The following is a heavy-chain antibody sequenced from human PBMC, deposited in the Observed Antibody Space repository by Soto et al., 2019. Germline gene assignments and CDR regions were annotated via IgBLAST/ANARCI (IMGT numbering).Heavy chain of an antibody. V-gene: IGHV4-39*01. CDR3: ASLIRGSGSYQPNDY. Sequence: ETLSLTCTVSGGSISSSSYYWGWIRQPPGKGLEWIGSIYYSGSTYYNPSLKSRVTISVDTSKNQFSLKLSSVTAADTAVYYCASLIRGSGSYQPNDYWGQGTLVTVSS. J-gene: IGHJ4*02. CDR1: GGSISSSSYY. D-gene: IGHD3-10*01. CDR2: IYYSGST.